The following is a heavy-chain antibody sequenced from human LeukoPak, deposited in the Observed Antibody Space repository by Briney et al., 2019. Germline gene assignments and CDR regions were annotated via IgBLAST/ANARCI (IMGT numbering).Heavy chain of an antibody. CDR1: EFPFNYYE. Sequence: GGSLRLSCVAAEFPFNYYEMTWVRQAPGKGLEWISYISDSAASIYYADSVRGRFTISSDNAKSSLFLQMDSLRAEDTAVYYCVRGARFYGSGSYDYWGRGTLVTVSS. CDR2: ISDSAASI. D-gene: IGHD3-10*01. CDR3: VRGARFYGSGSYDY. V-gene: IGHV3-48*03. J-gene: IGHJ4*02.